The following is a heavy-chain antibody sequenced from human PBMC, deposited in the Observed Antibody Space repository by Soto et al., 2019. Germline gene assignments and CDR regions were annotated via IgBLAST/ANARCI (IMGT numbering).Heavy chain of an antibody. CDR3: AKTGYSGYGPVYYYYYMDV. CDR2: ISGSGGST. Sequence: EVQLLESGGGLVQPGGSLRLSCAASGFTFSSYAMSWVRQAPGKGLEWVSAISGSGGSTYYADSVKGRFTISRDNSKNTLYLQMNSLRAEDTAVYYCAKTGYSGYGPVYYYYYMDVWGKGTTVTVPS. D-gene: IGHD5-12*01. CDR1: GFTFSSYA. J-gene: IGHJ6*03. V-gene: IGHV3-23*01.